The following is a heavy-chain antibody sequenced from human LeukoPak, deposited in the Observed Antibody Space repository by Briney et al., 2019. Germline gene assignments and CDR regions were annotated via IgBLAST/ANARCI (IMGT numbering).Heavy chain of an antibody. Sequence: SESLSLTCTVSGASITSYYWSWIRQPPGKGLEWIGYIFYSGTISYNPSLTSRVTISVDTSKHQFSLKLSSVTAADTAVYYCARRTGSGSYYKELLAFDIWGQGTMVTVSS. CDR1: GASITSYY. CDR2: IFYSGTI. CDR3: ARRTGSGSYYKELLAFDI. J-gene: IGHJ3*02. V-gene: IGHV4-59*01. D-gene: IGHD3-10*01.